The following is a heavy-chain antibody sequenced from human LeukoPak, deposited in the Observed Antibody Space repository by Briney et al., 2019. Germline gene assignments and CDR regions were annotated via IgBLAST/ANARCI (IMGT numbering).Heavy chain of an antibody. CDR1: GGSISNYY. J-gene: IGHJ4*01. V-gene: IGHV4-59*01. CDR3: ARTGVVATSYFFDY. Sequence: PSETLSLTCTVSGGSISNYYWSWIRQPPGKGLEWIGFIYYSGSANYNPSLRSRVTISVDTSKNQFSLKLTSVTAADTAVYYCARTGVVATSYFFDYWGHGTLVTVSS. D-gene: IGHD5-12*01. CDR2: IYYSGSA.